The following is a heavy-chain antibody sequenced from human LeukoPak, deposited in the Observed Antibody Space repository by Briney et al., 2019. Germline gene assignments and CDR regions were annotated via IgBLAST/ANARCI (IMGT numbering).Heavy chain of an antibody. V-gene: IGHV4-59*02. CDR1: DGSVSSYY. CDR3: ARDRVMITFGGVIAPEGTFDY. J-gene: IGHJ4*02. CDR2: IYYTGSI. Sequence: PSETLSLTCTVSDGSVSSYYWSWIRQPPGKGLEWIGYIYYTGSISYNPSLKTRVTISVDTSKNQFSLRLTSVTAADTAVYYCARDRVMITFGGVIAPEGTFDYWGQGTLVTVSS. D-gene: IGHD3-16*02.